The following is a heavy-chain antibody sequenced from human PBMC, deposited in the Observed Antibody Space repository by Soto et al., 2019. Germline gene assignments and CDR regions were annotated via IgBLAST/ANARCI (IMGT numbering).Heavy chain of an antibody. V-gene: IGHV4-39*01. CDR3: ASSGGSSHGAFDI. D-gene: IGHD2-15*01. J-gene: IGHJ3*02. CDR2: IYYSGST. CDR1: GGSISSSSYY. Sequence: PSETLSLTCTVSGGSISSSSYYWGWIRQPPGKGLEWIGSIYYSGSTYYNPSLKSRVTISVDTSKNQFSLKLSSVTAADTAVYYCASSGGSSHGAFDIWGQGTMVTVS.